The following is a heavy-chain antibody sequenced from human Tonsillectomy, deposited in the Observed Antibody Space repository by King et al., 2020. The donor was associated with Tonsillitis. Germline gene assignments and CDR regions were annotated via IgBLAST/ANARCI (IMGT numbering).Heavy chain of an antibody. Sequence: VQLVQSGTEVKKPGESLKISCKGSGYTFTRYWIGWVRQMPGKGLEWVGIIYPGDSDTRYSPSFQGQVTISADKSISTAYLQWSSLRASDTAIYYCTRQYYGDYVVSFDYWGRGTLVTVSS. CDR3: TRQYYGDYVVSFDY. J-gene: IGHJ4*02. CDR1: GYTFTRYW. V-gene: IGHV5-51*01. CDR2: IYPGDSDT. D-gene: IGHD4-17*01.